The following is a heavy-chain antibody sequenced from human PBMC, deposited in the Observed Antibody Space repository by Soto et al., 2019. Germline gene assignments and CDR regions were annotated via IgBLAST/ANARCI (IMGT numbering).Heavy chain of an antibody. CDR1: GGSISSYY. V-gene: IGHV4-59*01. CDR2: IYYSGST. CDR3: ARDRGGGPIGLYYGMDV. D-gene: IGHD2-15*01. Sequence: SETLSLTCTVFGGSISSYYWSWIRQPPGKGLEWIGYIYYSGSTNYNPSLKSRVTISVDTSKNQFSLKLSSVTAADTAVYYCARDRGGGPIGLYYGMDVWGQGTTVTVSS. J-gene: IGHJ6*02.